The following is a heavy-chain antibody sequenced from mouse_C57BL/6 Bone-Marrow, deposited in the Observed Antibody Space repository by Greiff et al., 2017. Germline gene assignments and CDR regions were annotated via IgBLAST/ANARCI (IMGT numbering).Heavy chain of an antibody. CDR3: AREVNYGDYVWFAY. CDR2: IYPRDGST. D-gene: IGHD2-13*01. Sequence: VQLKESGPELVKPGASVKLSCKASGYTFTSYDINWVKQRPGQGLEWLGWIYPRDGSTTYNEQLTGKATLTVDTSSSTAYMELHSLTSVDSSVYVCAREVNYGDYVWFAYWGQGTLVTVSA. J-gene: IGHJ3*01. CDR1: GYTFTSYD. V-gene: IGHV1-85*01.